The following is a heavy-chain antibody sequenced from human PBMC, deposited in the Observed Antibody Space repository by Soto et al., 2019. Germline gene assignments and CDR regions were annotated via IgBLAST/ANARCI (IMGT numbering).Heavy chain of an antibody. CDR1: GYTFTSYA. D-gene: IGHD3-22*01. J-gene: IGHJ4*02. CDR2: INAGNGNT. V-gene: IGHV1-3*01. Sequence: QVQLVQSGAEVKKPGASVKVSCKASGYTFTSYAMHWVRQAPGQRREWMGWINAGNGNTKYSQNLQGRVTITRDTSASRAYMELSSLRSEATAVYFCARERYDNSGYFDYFDNWGQGTLVTVSS. CDR3: ARERYDNSGYFDYFDN.